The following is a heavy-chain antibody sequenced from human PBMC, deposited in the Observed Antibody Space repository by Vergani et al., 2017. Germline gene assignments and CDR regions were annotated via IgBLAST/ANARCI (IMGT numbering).Heavy chain of an antibody. Sequence: QLQLQESGPGLVKPSETLSLTCTVSGGSISSSSYYWGWIRQPPGKWLEWIGSIYYSGSTYYNPSLKSRVTISVDTSKNQFSLKLSSVTAADTAVYYCASRYHFDWVYAFDIWGQGTMVTVSS. J-gene: IGHJ3*02. CDR3: ASRYHFDWVYAFDI. D-gene: IGHD3-9*01. CDR1: GGSISSSSYY. CDR2: IYYSGST. V-gene: IGHV4-39*01.